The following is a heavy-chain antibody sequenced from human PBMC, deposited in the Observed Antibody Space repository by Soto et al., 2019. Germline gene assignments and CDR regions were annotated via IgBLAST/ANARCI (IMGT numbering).Heavy chain of an antibody. CDR3: ARGLTPFFDH. Sequence: ESLNISCKASGYTFASYWIGLVRQMPGQGLEWMGIFYLAVSDTRYNHPFQCQVTISAYNPITTAYLQWSRLKASDRAIYYCARGLTPFFDHWGQGTLVTVSS. CDR1: GYTFASYW. D-gene: IGHD2-15*01. J-gene: IGHJ4*02. CDR2: FYLAVSDT. V-gene: IGHV5-51*04.